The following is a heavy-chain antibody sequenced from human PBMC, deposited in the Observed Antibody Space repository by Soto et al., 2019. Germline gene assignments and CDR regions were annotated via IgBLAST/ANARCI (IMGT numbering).Heavy chain of an antibody. CDR3: ARDRFSAIFGVNYYYGMDV. D-gene: IGHD3-3*01. J-gene: IGHJ6*02. V-gene: IGHV1-18*01. CDR1: GYTFTSYG. CDR2: ISAYNGNT. Sequence: ASVKVSCKASGYTFTSYGISWVRQAPGQGLEWMGWISAYNGNTNYAQKLQGRVTMTTGTSTSTAYMELRSLRSDDTAVYYCARDRFSAIFGVNYYYGMDVWGQGTTVTVSS.